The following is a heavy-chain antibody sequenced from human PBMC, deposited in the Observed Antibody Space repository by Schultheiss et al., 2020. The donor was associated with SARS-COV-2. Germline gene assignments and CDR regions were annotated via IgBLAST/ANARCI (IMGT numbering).Heavy chain of an antibody. D-gene: IGHD2-21*02. CDR1: GFTFSTYA. V-gene: IGHV3-23*01. J-gene: IGHJ4*02. CDR3: ARDWGDEGLLDY. CDR2: ISGSGATT. Sequence: GGSLRLSCAASGFTFSTYAMTWVRQAPGEGLEWVSGISGSGATTYYADSVKGRFTISRDNSKNTLYLQMNSLRAEDTAVYYCARDWGDEGLLDYWGQGTLVTVSS.